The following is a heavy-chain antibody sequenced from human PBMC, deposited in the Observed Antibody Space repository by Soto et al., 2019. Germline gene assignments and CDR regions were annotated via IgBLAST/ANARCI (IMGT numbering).Heavy chain of an antibody. V-gene: IGHV4-31*03. D-gene: IGHD3-10*01. CDR2: IYYSGST. CDR3: GGAGSGVQLGY. J-gene: IGHJ4*02. Sequence: QVQLQESGPGLVKPSQTLSLTCTVSGGSISSGGYYWSWIRQHPGKGLEWIGYIYYSGSTYYNPSHKSRVTISVDTASNQFSRKLSSVTAADTAVCYCGGAGSGVQLGYWGQGTLVTVSS. CDR1: GGSISSGGYY.